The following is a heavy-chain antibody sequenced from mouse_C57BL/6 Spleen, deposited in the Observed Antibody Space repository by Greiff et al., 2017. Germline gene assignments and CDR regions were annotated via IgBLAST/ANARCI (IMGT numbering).Heavy chain of an antibody. CDR1: GYTFTDYN. CDR3: ARFPLYGSSYWYFDV. Sequence: DVQLQESGPELVKPGASVKIPCKASGYTFTDYNMDWVKQSHGKSLEWIGDINPNNGGTIYNQKFKGKATLTVDKSSSTAYMELRSLTSEDTAVYYCARFPLYGSSYWYFDVWGTGTTVTVSS. V-gene: IGHV1-18*01. D-gene: IGHD1-1*01. CDR2: INPNNGGT. J-gene: IGHJ1*03.